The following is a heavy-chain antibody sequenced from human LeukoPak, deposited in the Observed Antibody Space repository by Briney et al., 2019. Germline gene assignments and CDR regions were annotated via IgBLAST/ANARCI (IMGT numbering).Heavy chain of an antibody. J-gene: IGHJ4*02. CDR1: GFTFSSCS. CDR2: IKEDGSEK. Sequence: HPGGSLRLSCAASGFTFSSCSMSWVRQAPGRGLEWVANIKEDGSEKHYSDSVKGRFTISRDNAKNSLYLEVNSLRAEDTAMYYCARYHNLDYWGQGTLVTVSS. CDR3: ARYHNLDY. D-gene: IGHD1-14*01. V-gene: IGHV3-7*03.